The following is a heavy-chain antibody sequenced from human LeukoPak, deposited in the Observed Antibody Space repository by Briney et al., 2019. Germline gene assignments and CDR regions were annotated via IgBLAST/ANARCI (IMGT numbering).Heavy chain of an antibody. J-gene: IGHJ5*02. CDR2: IYDNGNT. CDR3: ARRRAGAGSRWFDP. V-gene: IGHV4-59*01. D-gene: IGHD6-13*01. Sequence: SETLSLTCTVSGGSISSYYWSWIRQSPGKGLEWIGYIYDNGNTNYNPSLKSRVTISVDTSKNQFSLKLSSVTAADTAAYYCARRRAGAGSRWFDPWGQGTLVTVSS. CDR1: GGSISSYY.